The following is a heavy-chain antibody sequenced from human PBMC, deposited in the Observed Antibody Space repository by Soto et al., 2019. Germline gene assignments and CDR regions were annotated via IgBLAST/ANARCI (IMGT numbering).Heavy chain of an antibody. CDR1: GYSFTSYW. CDR3: ARETYYYDSSGYFYYFDY. V-gene: IGHV5-51*01. CDR2: IYPGDSDT. Sequence: PGESLKISCKGSGYSFTSYWIGWVRQMPGKGLEWMGIIYPGDSDTRCSPSFQGQVTISADKSISTAYLQWSSLKASDTAMYYCARETYYYDSSGYFYYFDYWGQGTLVTVSS. J-gene: IGHJ4*02. D-gene: IGHD3-22*01.